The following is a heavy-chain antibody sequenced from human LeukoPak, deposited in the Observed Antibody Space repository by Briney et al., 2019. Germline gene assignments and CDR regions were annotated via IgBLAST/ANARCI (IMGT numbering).Heavy chain of an antibody. Sequence: GASVKVSCKASGYTLTGYYMHWVRQAPGQGLEWMGCINPNSGTTNYVQKFQGRVTMTRDTSISTAYMELSRLRSDDTAVYYCARLGGARGSYWGQGTLVTVSS. CDR1: GYTLTGYY. CDR3: ARLGGARGSY. V-gene: IGHV1-2*02. D-gene: IGHD3-16*01. CDR2: INPNSGTT. J-gene: IGHJ4*02.